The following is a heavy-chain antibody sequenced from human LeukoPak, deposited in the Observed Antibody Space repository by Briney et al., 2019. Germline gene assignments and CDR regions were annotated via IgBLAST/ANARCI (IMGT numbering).Heavy chain of an antibody. CDR3: AKSPSTGVVVPAVIQLYFDY. Sequence: GGSLRLSCAASGFTFSSYAMSWVRQAPGKGLEWVSAISGSGGSTYYADSVKGRFTISRDNSKNTLYLQMNSLRAEDTAVYYCAKSPSTGVVVPAVIQLYFDYWGQGTLVTVSS. V-gene: IGHV3-23*01. CDR2: ISGSGGST. CDR1: GFTFSSYA. D-gene: IGHD2-2*01. J-gene: IGHJ4*02.